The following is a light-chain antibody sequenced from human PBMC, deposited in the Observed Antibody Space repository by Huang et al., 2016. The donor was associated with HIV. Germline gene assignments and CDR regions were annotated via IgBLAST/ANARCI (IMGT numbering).Light chain of an antibody. V-gene: IGKV1-5*03. CDR2: EAS. CDR3: QQYKSFPWT. Sequence: DIQMTKSSSTLSASVGDSVTIACRASQSISTWLAWYQQKPGSAPNLLIYEASALESGVPSRCSGGGSGTDFTLTISILQPDDFATYYCQQYKSFPWTFGQGTKVEV. J-gene: IGKJ1*01. CDR1: QSISTW.